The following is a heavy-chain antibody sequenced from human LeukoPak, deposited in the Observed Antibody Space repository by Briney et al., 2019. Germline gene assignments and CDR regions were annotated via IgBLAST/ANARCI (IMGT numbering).Heavy chain of an antibody. CDR2: IYYSGST. CDR1: GGSTSSYY. J-gene: IGHJ4*02. D-gene: IGHD3-16*01. Sequence: SETLSLTCTVSGGSTSSYYWSWIRQPPGKGLEWIGYIYYSGSTNYNPSLKSRVTISVDTSKNQFSLKLSSVTAADTAVYYCARYVSDWGQGTLVTVSS. V-gene: IGHV4-59*08. CDR3: ARYVSD.